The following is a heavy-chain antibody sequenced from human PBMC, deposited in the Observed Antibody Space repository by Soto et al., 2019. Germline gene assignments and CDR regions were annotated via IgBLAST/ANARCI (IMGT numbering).Heavy chain of an antibody. CDR3: ARSNGHIDY. CDR1: GYTFTSYD. Sequence: ASVKVSCKASGYTFTSYDMHWVRQAPGQRLEWMGWINAGNGNTKYSQKFQGRVTVTRDTSTNTVYMDLSSLRSEDTAVYYCARSNGHIDYWGQGTLVTVSS. CDR2: INAGNGNT. J-gene: IGHJ4*02. D-gene: IGHD2-8*01. V-gene: IGHV1-3*01.